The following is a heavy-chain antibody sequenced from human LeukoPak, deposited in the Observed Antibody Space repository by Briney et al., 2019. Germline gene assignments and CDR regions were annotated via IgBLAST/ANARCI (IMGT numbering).Heavy chain of an antibody. Sequence: GGSLRLSCAASGFTFSSYWMSWVRQAPGKGLEWVANIKQDGSEKYYVDSVKGRFTITRDNAKNSLYLQMNSLRAEDTAVYYCARLKRNGYYDSSGYYYFDYWGQGTLVTVSS. CDR1: GFTFSSYW. V-gene: IGHV3-7*01. D-gene: IGHD3-22*01. CDR2: IKQDGSEK. CDR3: ARLKRNGYYDSSGYYYFDY. J-gene: IGHJ4*02.